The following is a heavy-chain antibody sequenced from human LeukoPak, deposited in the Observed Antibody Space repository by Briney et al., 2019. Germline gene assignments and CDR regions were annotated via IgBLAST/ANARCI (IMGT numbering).Heavy chain of an antibody. Sequence: PGGPLRLFCAASGFTFSRNGMHWVRQAPGKGLEWVALIYYDGGNKYYVDSVKGRFTIYRDYSKHMVYLQMNSLRAEDTAVYYCARDLLYSGSYSWYFDLWGRGIPVTVPS. D-gene: IGHD1-26*01. CDR2: IYYDGGNK. CDR3: ARDLLYSGSYSWYFDL. V-gene: IGHV3-33*01. J-gene: IGHJ2*01. CDR1: GFTFSRNG.